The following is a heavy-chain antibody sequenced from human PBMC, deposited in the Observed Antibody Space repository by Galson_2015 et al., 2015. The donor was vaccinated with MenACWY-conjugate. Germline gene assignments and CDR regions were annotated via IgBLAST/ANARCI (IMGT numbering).Heavy chain of an antibody. Sequence: SVKVSCKVSGYTLTSYAMHWVRQAPGQRLEWMGWINAGNGNTKYSQKFQGRVTITRDTSASTAYMELSSLRSEDTAVYYCARDRFSRAEDYYYGMDVWGQGTTVTVSS. V-gene: IGHV1-3*01. D-gene: IGHD2-2*01. J-gene: IGHJ6*02. CDR3: ARDRFSRAEDYYYGMDV. CDR2: INAGNGNT. CDR1: GYTLTSYA.